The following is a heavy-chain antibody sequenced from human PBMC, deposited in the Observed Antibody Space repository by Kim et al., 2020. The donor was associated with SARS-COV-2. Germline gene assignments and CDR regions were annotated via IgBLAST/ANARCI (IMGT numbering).Heavy chain of an antibody. D-gene: IGHD5-12*01. CDR1: GGSFSGYY. J-gene: IGHJ6*03. CDR2: INHSGST. Sequence: SETLSLTCAVYGGSFSGYYWSWIRQPPGKGLEWIGEINHSGSTNYNPSLKSRVTISVDTSKNQFSLKLSSVTAADTAVYYCARGTRLWLSLHYYYYMDVWGKGTTVTVSS. CDR3: ARGTRLWLSLHYYYYMDV. V-gene: IGHV4-34*01.